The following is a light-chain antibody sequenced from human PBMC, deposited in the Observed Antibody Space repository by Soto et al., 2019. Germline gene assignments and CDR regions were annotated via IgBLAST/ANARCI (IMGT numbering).Light chain of an antibody. V-gene: IGKV3-15*01. CDR3: QQYNNWPRT. J-gene: IGKJ1*01. CDR1: QSVNTN. Sequence: EIGMTQSPATLSVSPGDRATLSCRASQSVNTNLAWYQQKPGKAPRLLIYGAFTRATGIPARFSGGGSGTEFTLTISSLQSEDFAVYYCQQYNNWPRTFGQGTKVEIK. CDR2: GAF.